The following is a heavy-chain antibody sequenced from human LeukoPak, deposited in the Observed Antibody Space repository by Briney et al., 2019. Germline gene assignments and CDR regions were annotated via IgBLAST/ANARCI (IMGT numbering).Heavy chain of an antibody. CDR1: GGSISSYY. J-gene: IGHJ4*02. CDR2: ICYSGST. CDR3: ARSQGSGSYRLDYDY. Sequence: PSETLSLTCTVSGGSISSYYWSWIRQPPGKGLEWIGYICYSGSTNYNPSLKSRVTISVDTSKNQFSLKLSSVTAADTAVYYCARSQGSGSYRLDYDYWGQGTLVTVSS. D-gene: IGHD3-10*01. V-gene: IGHV4-59*01.